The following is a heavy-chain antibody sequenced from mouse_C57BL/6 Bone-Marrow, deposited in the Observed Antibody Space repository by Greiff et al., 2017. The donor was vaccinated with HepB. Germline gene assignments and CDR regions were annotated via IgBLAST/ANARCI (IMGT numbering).Heavy chain of an antibody. CDR2: IDPETGGT. D-gene: IGHD2-4*01. Sequence: QVQLKESGAELVRPGASVTLSCKASGYTFTDYEMHWVKQTPVHGLEWIGAIDPETGGTDYNQKFKGKAILTADKSSSTAYMELRSLTSEDSAVYYCTRRKSMITPYYYAMDYWGQGTSVTVSS. CDR1: GYTFTDYE. V-gene: IGHV1-15*01. CDR3: TRRKSMITPYYYAMDY. J-gene: IGHJ4*01.